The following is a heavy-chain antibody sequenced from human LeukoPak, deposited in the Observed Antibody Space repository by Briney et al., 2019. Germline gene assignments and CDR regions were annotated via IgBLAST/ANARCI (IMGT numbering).Heavy chain of an antibody. Sequence: QTGGSLRLSCAASGFIFKKTWMARVRQAPGKGLEWVANINDDGKEEKYVDSVWGRFTISRDNVRNSLFLQLNSLRAEDTAIYYCARDPEYGALNSWGRGTLVRVSS. D-gene: IGHD4-17*01. CDR1: GFIFKKTW. J-gene: IGHJ4*02. V-gene: IGHV3-7*01. CDR2: INDDGKEE. CDR3: ARDPEYGALNS.